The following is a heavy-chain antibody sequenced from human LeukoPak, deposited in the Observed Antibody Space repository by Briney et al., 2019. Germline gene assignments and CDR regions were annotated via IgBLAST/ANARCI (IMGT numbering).Heavy chain of an antibody. D-gene: IGHD1-7*01. CDR3: ARALFRGTTYYFDY. Sequence: PGGSLRLSCAASGFTFSSYDLHWVRQAIGKGLEWVSAIGTAGDTYYPGSVKGRFTISRENAKNSLYLQMNSLRAGDTAVYYCARALFRGTTYYFDYWGQGTLVTVSS. CDR1: GFTFSSYD. V-gene: IGHV3-13*01. J-gene: IGHJ4*02. CDR2: IGTAGDT.